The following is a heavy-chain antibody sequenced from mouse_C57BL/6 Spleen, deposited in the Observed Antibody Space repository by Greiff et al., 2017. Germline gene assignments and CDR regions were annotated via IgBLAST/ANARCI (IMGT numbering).Heavy chain of an antibody. CDR2: IDPSDSYT. CDR1: GYTFTSYW. D-gene: IGHD2-5*01. CDR3: VRSPPYYSNYVGYFDV. V-gene: IGHV1-69*01. Sequence: VQLQQPGAELVMPGASVKLSCKASGYTFTSYWMHWVKQRPGQGLEWIGEIDPSDSYTNYNQKFKGKSTLTVDKSSSTAYMQLSSLTSEDSAVYYCVRSPPYYSNYVGYFDVWGTGTTVTVSS. J-gene: IGHJ1*03.